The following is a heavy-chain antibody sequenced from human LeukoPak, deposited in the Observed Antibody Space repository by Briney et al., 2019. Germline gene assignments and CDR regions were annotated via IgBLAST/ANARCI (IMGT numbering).Heavy chain of an antibody. J-gene: IGHJ4*02. CDR3: ARYYDDSSDF. V-gene: IGHV4-31*03. CDR2: IYRSGNT. Sequence: SQTLSLTCSVSGGSINSEGYYWSWIRQHPGKGLEYIGYIYRSGNTYYNPSLKSRLTISVDTSKNQFSLQLISVTAADTAVYYCARYYDDSSDFWGQGTLVTVSS. D-gene: IGHD4-17*01. CDR1: GGSINSEGYY.